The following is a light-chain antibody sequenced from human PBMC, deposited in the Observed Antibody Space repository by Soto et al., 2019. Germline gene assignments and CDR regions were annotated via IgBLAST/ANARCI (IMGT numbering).Light chain of an antibody. J-gene: IGKJ5*01. CDR2: GAS. V-gene: IGKV1-39*01. CDR1: QSISTY. CDR3: QQSYSAPPIT. Sequence: DIQMTQSPSSLSASIGARVTITCRASQSISTYLNWYQHKPGKAPKLLVYGASTLQSGVPSKFSGSGSGTDFTLTISSLQPEDFATYYCQQSYSAPPITFGQGTRLEIK.